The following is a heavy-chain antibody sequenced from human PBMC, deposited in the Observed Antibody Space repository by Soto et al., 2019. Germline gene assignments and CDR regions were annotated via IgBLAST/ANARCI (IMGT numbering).Heavy chain of an antibody. V-gene: IGHV4-59*01. J-gene: IGHJ6*03. Sequence: QVQLQESGPGLVKPSETLSLTCIVSADSFSSSYWSWVRQSPGKGLEWVGHISYSGTTKYNPSLKSPVILSVNTSKNHLPLSLISVPAADTALYYCAREIGDFGAHNFYYSYMDVWGKGTTVTVSS. CDR3: AREIGDFGAHNFYYSYMDV. CDR1: ADSFSSSY. D-gene: IGHD3-10*01. CDR2: ISYSGTT.